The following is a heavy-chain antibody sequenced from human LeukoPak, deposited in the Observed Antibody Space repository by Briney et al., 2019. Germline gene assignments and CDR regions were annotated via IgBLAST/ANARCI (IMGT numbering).Heavy chain of an antibody. CDR3: ARLEMATITY. CDR2: IYYSGST. D-gene: IGHD5-24*01. J-gene: IGHJ4*02. CDR1: GGSFSGYY. Sequence: SSETLSLTCAVYGGSFSGYYWGWIRRPPGKGLEWIGSIYYSGSTYYNPSLKSRVTISVDTSKNQFSLRLSSVTAADTAVYYCARLEMATITYWGQGTLVTVSS. V-gene: IGHV4-39*01.